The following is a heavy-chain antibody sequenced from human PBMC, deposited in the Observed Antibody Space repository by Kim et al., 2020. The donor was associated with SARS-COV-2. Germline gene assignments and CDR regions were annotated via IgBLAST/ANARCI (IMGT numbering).Heavy chain of an antibody. CDR1: GFTFSSYS. Sequence: GGSLRLSCAASGFTFSSYSMNWVRQAPGKGLEWVSSISSSSSYIYYADSVKGRFTISRDNAKNSLYLQMNSLRAEDTAVYYCASLVAAAGTCWFDPWGQGTLVTVSS. D-gene: IGHD6-13*01. V-gene: IGHV3-21*01. CDR3: ASLVAAAGTCWFDP. J-gene: IGHJ5*02. CDR2: ISSSSSYI.